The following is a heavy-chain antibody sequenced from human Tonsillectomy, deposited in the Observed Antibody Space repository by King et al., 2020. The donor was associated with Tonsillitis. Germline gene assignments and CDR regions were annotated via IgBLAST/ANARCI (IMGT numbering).Heavy chain of an antibody. CDR3: AKDLKTSGGMDV. Sequence: VQLVESGGGVVQPGRSLRLSCEASGFTFSSYDMHWVRQAPGKGLEWVAVISYGGINKYYADSVKGRFTISRDNSKNTLYLQMNSLRAEDTAVYYCAKDLKTSGGMDVWGQGTTVTVSS. V-gene: IGHV3-30*18. J-gene: IGHJ6*02. CDR2: ISYGGINK. D-gene: IGHD3-10*01. CDR1: GFTFSSYD.